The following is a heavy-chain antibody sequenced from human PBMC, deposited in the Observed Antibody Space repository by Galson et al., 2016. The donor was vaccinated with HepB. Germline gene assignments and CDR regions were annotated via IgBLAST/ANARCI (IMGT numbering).Heavy chain of an antibody. V-gene: IGHV3-30*18. D-gene: IGHD2-21*01. CDR2: ISYETTNK. J-gene: IGHJ6*02. CDR3: AKAREFCDGGNCYYYYYSMDV. CDR1: GFNFLNYG. Sequence: SLRLSRAASGFNFLNYGMHWVRQAPGKGLEWVAVISYETTNKYYADSVKGRFSISRDNSKRKVYLQMNSLRREDTAVYYCAKAREFCDGGNCYYYYYSMDVWGQGTTVTVSS.